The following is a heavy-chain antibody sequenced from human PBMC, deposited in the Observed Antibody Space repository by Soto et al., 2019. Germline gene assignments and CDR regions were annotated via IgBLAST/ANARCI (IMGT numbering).Heavy chain of an antibody. CDR3: ARSNTVTTLIGFDP. J-gene: IGHJ5*02. CDR2: ISAYSGNT. D-gene: IGHD4-17*01. V-gene: IGHV1-18*01. CDR1: GYTFTSCG. Sequence: ASVKVSCKASGYTFTSCGISWVRQAPGQGLEWMGWISAYSGNTNYAQKLQGRVTMTTDTSTSTAYMELRSLRSDDTAVYYCARSNTVTTLIGFDPWGQGTLVTVSS.